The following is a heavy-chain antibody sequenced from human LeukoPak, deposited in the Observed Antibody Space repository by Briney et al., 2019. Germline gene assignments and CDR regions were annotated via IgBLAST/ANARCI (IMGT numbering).Heavy chain of an antibody. CDR2: IKQDASEI. V-gene: IGHV3-7*01. CDR1: GVPISGYW. J-gene: IGHJ4*02. Sequence: QPGGSLKLSCAVSGVPISGYWMSWVRQAPGKGLEWVANIKQDASEIYYVGSVKGRFTISRDNAKSSVFLQMNSLRAEDTAVYYCATDGGPFDNWGQGTLVTVSS. D-gene: IGHD3-10*01. CDR3: ATDGGPFDN.